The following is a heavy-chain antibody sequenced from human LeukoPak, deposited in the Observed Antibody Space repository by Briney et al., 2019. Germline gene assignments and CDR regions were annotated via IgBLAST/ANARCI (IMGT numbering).Heavy chain of an antibody. V-gene: IGHV3-21*04. CDR2: ISSSSSYI. J-gene: IGHJ4*02. Sequence: GGSLRLSCVASGLTFSSYSMNWVRQAPGKGLEWVSSISSSSSYIYYADSVKGRFTVSRDDAKNSLFLQMDSLRVEDSAAHYWGKEKGAGGGYPVLDSWGQGTLVTVSS. CDR3: GKEKGAGGGYPVLDS. D-gene: IGHD1-26*01. CDR1: GLTFSSYS.